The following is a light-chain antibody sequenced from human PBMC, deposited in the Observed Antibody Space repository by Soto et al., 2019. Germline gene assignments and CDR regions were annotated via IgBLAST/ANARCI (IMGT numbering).Light chain of an antibody. V-gene: IGLV2-14*03. J-gene: IGLJ1*01. CDR2: EVS. CDR3: MSYTSSSTLFV. Sequence: QSVLTQPASVSGSPGQSITISCTGSSSDVGGYNYVSWYQQLAGKAPKLMIDEVSNRASGVSNRFSGSKSGNTASLTISGLRAEDEADYYCMSYTSSSTLFVFGTGTKVTVL. CDR1: SSDVGGYNY.